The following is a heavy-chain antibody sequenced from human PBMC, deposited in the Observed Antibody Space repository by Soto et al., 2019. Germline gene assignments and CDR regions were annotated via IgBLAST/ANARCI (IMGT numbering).Heavy chain of an antibody. CDR3: ARAIGQQLTSIGFDP. Sequence: GGSLRLSWAASGFTVNNNYMSWVRQAPGKGLEWVSVIYSGGSTYFADSVKGRFTISRDNSKNTLYLQMSSLRAEDTAVYFCARAIGQQLTSIGFDPWGQGTLVTVSS. CDR2: IYSGGST. V-gene: IGHV3-66*01. J-gene: IGHJ5*02. CDR1: GFTVNNNY. D-gene: IGHD6-13*01.